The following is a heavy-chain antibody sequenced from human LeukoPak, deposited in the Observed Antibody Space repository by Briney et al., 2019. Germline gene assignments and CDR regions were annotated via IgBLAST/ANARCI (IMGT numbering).Heavy chain of an antibody. D-gene: IGHD3-3*01. V-gene: IGHV4-39*01. CDR3: ARRGYYPWFGY. CDR1: GGSISSSSYY. Sequence: PSETLSLTCTVSGGSISSSSYYWGWIRQPPGKGLEWIGSIYYSGSTYYNPSLKSRVTISVDTSENQFSLKLSSVTAADTAVYYCARRGYYPWFGYWGQGTLVTVSS. J-gene: IGHJ4*02. CDR2: IYYSGST.